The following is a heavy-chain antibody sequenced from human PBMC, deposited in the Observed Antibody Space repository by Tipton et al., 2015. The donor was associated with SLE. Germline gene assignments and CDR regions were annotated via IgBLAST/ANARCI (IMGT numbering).Heavy chain of an antibody. D-gene: IGHD6-13*01. CDR3: ARGSGAGSSSWYNWFAP. Sequence: GLVKPSETLSLTCTVSGGSISSHYWSWIRQPPGKGLEWIGYIYHSGSTYYNPSLKSRVTISVDRSKNQFSLKLSSVTAADTAVYYCARGSGAGSSSWYNWFAPWGQGSLVTVSS. J-gene: IGHJ5*02. CDR1: GGSISSHY. V-gene: IGHV4-59*11. CDR2: IYHSGST.